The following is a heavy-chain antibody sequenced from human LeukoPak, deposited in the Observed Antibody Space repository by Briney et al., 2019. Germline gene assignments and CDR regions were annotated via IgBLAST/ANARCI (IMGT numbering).Heavy chain of an antibody. CDR3: ARAGYGYLYFDL. V-gene: IGHV3-13*01. CDR1: GFTFSSYD. D-gene: IGHD5-18*01. Sequence: GESLKISCAASGFTFSSYDMHWVRQATGKGLEWVSDIGTAGDTYYPGSVKGRFTISRENAKNSLYLQMNSLRAGDTAVYYCARAGYGYLYFDLWGRGTLVTVSS. CDR2: IGTAGDT. J-gene: IGHJ2*01.